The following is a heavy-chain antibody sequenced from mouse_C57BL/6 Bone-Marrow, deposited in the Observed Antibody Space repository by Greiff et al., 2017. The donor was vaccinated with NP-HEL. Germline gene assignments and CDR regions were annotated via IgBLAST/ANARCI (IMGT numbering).Heavy chain of an antibody. CDR1: GYSFTDYN. CDR2: INPNNGGT. J-gene: IGHJ4*01. Sequence: VQLQQSGPELVKPGASVKMSCKASGYSFTDYNMHWVKQSHGQSLEWIGYINPNNGGTSYNQKFKGKATLTVNKSSSTAYMELRSLTAEDSAVYYCADYYGRSMDYWGKGTSVTVAS. D-gene: IGHD1-1*01. V-gene: IGHV1-22*01. CDR3: ADYYGRSMDY.